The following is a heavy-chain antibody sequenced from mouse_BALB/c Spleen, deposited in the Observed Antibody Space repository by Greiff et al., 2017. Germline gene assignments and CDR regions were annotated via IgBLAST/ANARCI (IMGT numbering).Heavy chain of an antibody. CDR1: GYSITSGYY. V-gene: IGHV3-6*02. D-gene: IGHD2-4*01. J-gene: IGHJ3*01. Sequence: DVKVVESGPGLVKPSQSLSLTCSVTGYSITSGYYWYWIRQFPGNKLEWMGYISYDGSNNYNPSLKNRISITRDTSKNQFFLKLNSVTTEDTATYYCERYYDSYAYWGQGTLVTVAA. CDR2: ISYDGSN. CDR3: ERYYDSYAY.